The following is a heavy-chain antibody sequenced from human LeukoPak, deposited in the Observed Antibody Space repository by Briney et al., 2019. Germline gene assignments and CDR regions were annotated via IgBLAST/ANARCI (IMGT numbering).Heavy chain of an antibody. D-gene: IGHD5/OR15-5a*01. V-gene: IGHV3-11*04. CDR2: ISSSGGTI. CDR1: GFTFSDYY. Sequence: GGSLRLSCAASGFTFSDYYMSWIRQAPGKGLEWVSYISSSGGTIYYAASVKGRFTISTDNAKNSLYLQMNSLRAEDTAVYYCARAEVYDAFDIWGQGTMVTISS. J-gene: IGHJ3*02. CDR3: ARAEVYDAFDI.